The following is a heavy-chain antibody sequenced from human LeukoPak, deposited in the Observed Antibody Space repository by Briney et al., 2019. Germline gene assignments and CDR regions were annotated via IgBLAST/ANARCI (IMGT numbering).Heavy chain of an antibody. Sequence: PSETLSLTCTVSGGSISSYYWSWIRQPAGKGLEWIGRIYASGIANYNPSLKSRVNMSVDRSKNQFSLKLSSVTAADTAVYYCARDSRIGAAGTGFDYWGQGTLVTVSS. D-gene: IGHD6-13*01. J-gene: IGHJ4*02. CDR2: IYASGIA. CDR3: ARDSRIGAAGTGFDY. CDR1: GGSISSYY. V-gene: IGHV4-4*07.